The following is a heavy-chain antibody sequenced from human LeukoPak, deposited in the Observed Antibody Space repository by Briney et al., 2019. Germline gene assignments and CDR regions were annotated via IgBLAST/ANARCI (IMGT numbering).Heavy chain of an antibody. V-gene: IGHV4-39*07. CDR2: IYYSGST. D-gene: IGHD2-8*01. Sequence: SETLSLTCTVSGDSISSSSYYWGWIRQPPGKGLEWIGSIYYSGSTSYNPSLKSRVTISLDTSKNQFSLKLTSVTAADTAVYYCARRTCTNGVCSLDYWGQGTLVTVSS. CDR3: ARRTCTNGVCSLDY. CDR1: GDSISSSSYY. J-gene: IGHJ4*02.